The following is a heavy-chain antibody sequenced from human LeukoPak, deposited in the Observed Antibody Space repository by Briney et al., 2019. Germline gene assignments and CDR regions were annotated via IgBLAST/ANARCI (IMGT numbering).Heavy chain of an antibody. J-gene: IGHJ4*02. CDR2: ISYDGSNK. V-gene: IGHV3-30*04. Sequence: PGGSLRLSCAASGFTFSSYAMHWVRQAPGKGLEWVAVISYDGSNKYYADSVKGRFTISRDNSKNTLYLQMNSLRAEDTAVYYCARDPTEPGVGAKGGFDYWGQGTLVTVSS. D-gene: IGHD1-26*01. CDR3: ARDPTEPGVGAKGGFDY. CDR1: GFTFSSYA.